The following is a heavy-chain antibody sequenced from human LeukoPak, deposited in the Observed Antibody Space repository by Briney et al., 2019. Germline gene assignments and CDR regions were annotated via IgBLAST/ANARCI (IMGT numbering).Heavy chain of an antibody. V-gene: IGHV3-66*01. J-gene: IGHJ4*02. CDR1: GFTVSSNY. CDR3: AGGGGSDILTGYYPQYYFAY. Sequence: GGSLRLSCAASGFTVSSNYMSWVRQAPGKGLEWVSVIYSGGSTYYADSVKGRFTISRDNSKNTLYLQMNSLRAEDTAVYYCAGGGGSDILTGYYPQYYFAYWVQGTLFTPSS. D-gene: IGHD3-9*01. CDR2: IYSGGST.